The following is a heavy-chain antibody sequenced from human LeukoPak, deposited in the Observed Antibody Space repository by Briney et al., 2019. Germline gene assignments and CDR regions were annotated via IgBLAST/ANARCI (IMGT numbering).Heavy chain of an antibody. CDR1: VYTLTRYF. V-gene: IGHV1-2*02. J-gene: IGHJ4*02. CDR2: INPHSGGT. Sequence: ASLKVSCKASVYTLTRYFMYSVREAPGQGREWMGGINPHSGGTHYAHKFPGRVTMTRDTSISTADMELSRLRSDDTAVYYCAREALYCTNGVCSRLFDYWGQGTLVTVSS. D-gene: IGHD2-8*01. CDR3: AREALYCTNGVCSRLFDY.